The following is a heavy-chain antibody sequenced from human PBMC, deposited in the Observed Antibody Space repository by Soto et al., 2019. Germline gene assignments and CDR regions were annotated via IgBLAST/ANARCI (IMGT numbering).Heavy chain of an antibody. Sequence: SVKVSCKASGSGFISSGIQWVRQAHGQRLEWIGWIVVASGQTNYAQNFRGRVAITRDTSTATAYIELTGLTSEDTAVYFCSAARPDIGGGWWVWGQGTTVTVYS. D-gene: IGHD2-15*01. CDR1: GSGFISSG. CDR3: SAARPDIGGGWWV. V-gene: IGHV1-58*02. J-gene: IGHJ6*02. CDR2: IVVASGQT.